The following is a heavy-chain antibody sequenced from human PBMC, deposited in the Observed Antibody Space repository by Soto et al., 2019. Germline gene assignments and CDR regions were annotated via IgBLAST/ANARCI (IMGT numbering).Heavy chain of an antibody. V-gene: IGHV3-30*18. CDR1: GFIFNNFG. CDR3: AKDQGIAASHGID. J-gene: IGHJ3*01. CDR2: ISNDGSIT. D-gene: IGHD6-13*01. Sequence: QVQLVESGGGVVQPGRSLRLSCAASGFIFNNFGMHWVRQAPGKGLEWVAVISNDGSITYYADFVEGRLTISRDNSKNTMYLQMSSLRDDDTAVYYCAKDQGIAASHGIDWGQGTMVTVSS.